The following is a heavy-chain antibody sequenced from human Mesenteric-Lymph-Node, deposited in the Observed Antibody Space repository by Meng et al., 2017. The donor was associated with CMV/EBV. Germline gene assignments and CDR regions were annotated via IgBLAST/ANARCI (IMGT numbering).Heavy chain of an antibody. CDR3: ARSRRYCSSTSCSDY. Sequence: SETLSLTCTVSGGSISSSSYFWAWIRLHPEKGLEWIGSIYYSGSTLYNPSLKSRVTISVDTSKNQFSLKLSSVTAADTAVYYCARSRRYCSSTSCSDYWGQGTLVTVSS. V-gene: IGHV4-39*07. CDR1: GGSISSSSYF. J-gene: IGHJ4*02. D-gene: IGHD2-2*01. CDR2: IYYSGST.